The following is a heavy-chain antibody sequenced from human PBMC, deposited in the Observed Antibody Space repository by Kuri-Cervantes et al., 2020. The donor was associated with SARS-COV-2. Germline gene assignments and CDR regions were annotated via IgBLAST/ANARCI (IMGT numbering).Heavy chain of an antibody. Sequence: SCTVSGGSISSGGYYWSWIRQHPGKGLEWIGYIYYSGSTYYNPSLKSRVTISVDTSKNQFSLKLSSVTAADTAVYYCASRNDMITFGGVIVMGFDYWGQGTLVTVSS. V-gene: IGHV4-31*02. CDR2: IYYSGST. D-gene: IGHD3-16*02. CDR3: ASRNDMITFGGVIVMGFDY. J-gene: IGHJ4*02. CDR1: GGSISSGGYY.